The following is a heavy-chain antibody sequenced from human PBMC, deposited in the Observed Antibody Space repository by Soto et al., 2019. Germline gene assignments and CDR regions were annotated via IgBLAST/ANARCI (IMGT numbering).Heavy chain of an antibody. CDR2: ISGSSDYI. CDR3: ARDDGYYGSGSPH. J-gene: IGHJ4*02. Sequence: EVQLVESGGGLVKPGGSLRLSCAASGFIFTDYTMHWVRQPPGKGLEWVSSISGSSDYIHYADSVQGRFTISRDNAKESQYLQMNSLRAEDKAVYYCARDDGYYGSGSPHWGQGTLVTVSS. D-gene: IGHD3-10*01. CDR1: GFIFTDYT. V-gene: IGHV3-21*01.